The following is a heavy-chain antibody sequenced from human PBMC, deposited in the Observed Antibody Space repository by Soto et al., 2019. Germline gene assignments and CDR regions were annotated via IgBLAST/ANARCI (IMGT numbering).Heavy chain of an antibody. CDR2: IIPILGIA. J-gene: IGHJ4*02. D-gene: IGHD3-22*01. Sequence: QVQLVQSGAEVKKPGSSVKVSCKASGGTFSSYTISWVRQAPGQGLEWMGRIIPILGIANYAQKFQGRVTITADKATSTAYMELSSLRSEDTAVYYCARAQSTYYYDRSGAYWGQGTLVTVSS. CDR1: GGTFSSYT. CDR3: ARAQSTYYYDRSGAY. V-gene: IGHV1-69*02.